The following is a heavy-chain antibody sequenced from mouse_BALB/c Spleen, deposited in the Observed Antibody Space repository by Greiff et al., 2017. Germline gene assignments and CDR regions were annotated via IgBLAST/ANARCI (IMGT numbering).Heavy chain of an antibody. Sequence: QVQLQQSGAELVRPGTSVKVSCKASGYAFTNYLIEWVKQRPGQGLEWIGVINPGSGGTNYNEKFKGKATLTADKSSSTAYMQLSSLTSDDSAVYYCARGGYGSSYWGQGTTLTVSS. V-gene: IGHV1-54*01. CDR2: INPGSGGT. D-gene: IGHD1-1*01. CDR3: ARGGYGSSY. J-gene: IGHJ2*01. CDR1: GYAFTNYL.